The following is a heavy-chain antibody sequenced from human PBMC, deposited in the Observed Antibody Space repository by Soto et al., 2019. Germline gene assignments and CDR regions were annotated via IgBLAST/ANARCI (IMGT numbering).Heavy chain of an antibody. J-gene: IGHJ5*02. CDR2: ISSGSGFI. D-gene: IGHD1-26*01. V-gene: IGHV3-21*01. Sequence: EVQVVESGGGLVKPGGSLRLSCNFTFSMYSMNWVRQAPGKGLEWVASISSGSGFIKYAYSVKGRFSISRDNAKNSVYLQMNSLRAEDTAMYYCTRDQGGIYDSWFDPWGRGTRVTVSS. CDR1: TFSMYS. CDR3: TRDQGGIYDSWFDP.